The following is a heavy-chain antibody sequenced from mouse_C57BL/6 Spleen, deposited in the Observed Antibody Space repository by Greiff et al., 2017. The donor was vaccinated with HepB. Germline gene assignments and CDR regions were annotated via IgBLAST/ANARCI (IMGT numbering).Heavy chain of an antibody. CDR1: GFSLSTSGMG. CDR2: IYWDDDK. V-gene: IGHV8-12*01. CDR3: ARKTGYYYGSSYFDY. Sequence: QVTLKESGPGILQSSQTLSLTCSFSGFSLSTSGMGVSWIRQPSGKGLEWLAHIYWDDDKRYNPSLKSRLTISKDTSRNQVFLKITSVDTADTATYYCARKTGYYYGSSYFDYWGQGTTLTVSS. J-gene: IGHJ2*01. D-gene: IGHD1-1*01.